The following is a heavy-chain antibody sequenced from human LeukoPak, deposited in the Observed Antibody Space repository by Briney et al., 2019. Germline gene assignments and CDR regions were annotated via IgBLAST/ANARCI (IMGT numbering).Heavy chain of an antibody. CDR2: ISSSGSTI. Sequence: GGSLRLSCAASGFTFSSYEMNWVRQAPGKGLEWVSYISSSGSTIYYADSVKGRFTISRDNAKNSLYLQMNSLRAEDTAVYYCASSSIQPWCFNYWGQGTLVTVSS. J-gene: IGHJ4*02. CDR1: GFTFSSYE. V-gene: IGHV3-48*03. D-gene: IGHD5-18*01. CDR3: ASSSIQPWCFNY.